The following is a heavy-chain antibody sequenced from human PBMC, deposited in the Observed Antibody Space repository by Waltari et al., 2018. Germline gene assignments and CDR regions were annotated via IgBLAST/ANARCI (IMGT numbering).Heavy chain of an antibody. Sequence: QVQLEESGGGVVQPGRSLRLSCAASGFPFSNYAMHWVRQAPGKGLEWVAVISYDGSNKYYADSVKGRFTISRDNSRDTLYLQMNSLTAEDTAVFYCARPKTTVTYYYYYYMDVWGKGTTVTVSS. V-gene: IGHV3-30-3*01. CDR1: GFPFSNYA. D-gene: IGHD4-4*01. CDR3: ARPKTTVTYYYYYYMDV. J-gene: IGHJ6*03. CDR2: ISYDGSNK.